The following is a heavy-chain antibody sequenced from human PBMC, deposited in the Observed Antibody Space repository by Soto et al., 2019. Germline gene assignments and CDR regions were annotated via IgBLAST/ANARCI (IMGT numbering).Heavy chain of an antibody. J-gene: IGHJ3*02. CDR3: ASPPDLEPDAFDI. D-gene: IGHD3-3*01. CDR2: ISYDGSNK. Sequence: GGSLRLSCAASGFTFSSYAMHWVRQAPGKGLEWVAVISYDGSNKYYADSVKGRFTISRDNSKNTLYLQMNSLRAEDTAVYYCASPPDLEPDAFDIWGQGTMVTVSS. CDR1: GFTFSSYA. V-gene: IGHV3-30-3*01.